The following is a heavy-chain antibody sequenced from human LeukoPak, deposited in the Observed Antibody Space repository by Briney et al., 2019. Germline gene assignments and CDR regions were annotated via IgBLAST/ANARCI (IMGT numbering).Heavy chain of an antibody. CDR1: GYSFTTYW. CDR3: ARHDDYDPYYYYDMDA. Sequence: GESLKISCEASGYSFTTYWIGWVRQMPGKGLEWMGVIHPGDSHTRYSPSFQGQVTISADKSVNTAYLQWSSLKASDTAMYYCARHDDYDPYYYYDMDAWGQGTTVTVSS. J-gene: IGHJ6*02. V-gene: IGHV5-51*01. D-gene: IGHD4-17*01. CDR2: IHPGDSHT.